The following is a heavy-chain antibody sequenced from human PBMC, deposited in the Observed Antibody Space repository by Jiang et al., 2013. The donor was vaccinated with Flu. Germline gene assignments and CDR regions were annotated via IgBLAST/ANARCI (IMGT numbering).Heavy chain of an antibody. Sequence: VQLLESGGGVVQSGRSLRLSCAASGFTFSSYGMHWVRQAPGKGLEWVAVIWHDGSRQYYADSVKGRFTVSRDSSKNTVYLQMNSLRAEDTAVYYCARDDDTSSRYSYLNYWGQGTLVTVSS. CDR2: IWHDGSRQ. D-gene: IGHD3-22*01. CDR3: ARDDDTSSRYSYLNY. CDR1: GFTFSSYG. V-gene: IGHV3-33*01. J-gene: IGHJ4*02.